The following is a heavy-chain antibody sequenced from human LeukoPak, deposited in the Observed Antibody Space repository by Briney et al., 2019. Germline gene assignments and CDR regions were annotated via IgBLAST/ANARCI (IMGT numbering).Heavy chain of an antibody. V-gene: IGHV3-7*01. Sequence: AGYVSRSCAASRFTNSSYKMSRVPQAPGKGLEGVINIKRDGREKSHVVSVKGRFTISRDNAKNSLSPQMNSLRDEDTAVYYCARERRIFGVITIPGWFDPWGQGTLVTVSS. D-gene: IGHD3-3*01. CDR1: RFTNSSYK. CDR2: IKRDGREK. J-gene: IGHJ5*02. CDR3: ARERRIFGVITIPGWFDP.